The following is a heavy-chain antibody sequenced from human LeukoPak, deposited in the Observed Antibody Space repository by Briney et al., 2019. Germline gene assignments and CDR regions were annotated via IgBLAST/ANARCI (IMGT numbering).Heavy chain of an antibody. CDR3: AKDALSAVTTFDY. CDR2: ISASGGST. Sequence: GKSLRLSCAASGFTFTNCAMSWVRQAPGKGLEWVSAISASGGSTYYADSVKDRFSISRDNSKNTVYLQMNSLRVEDTAVYYCAKDALSAVTTFDYWGQGTLVTVSS. CDR1: GFTFTNCA. V-gene: IGHV3-23*01. D-gene: IGHD4-17*01. J-gene: IGHJ4*02.